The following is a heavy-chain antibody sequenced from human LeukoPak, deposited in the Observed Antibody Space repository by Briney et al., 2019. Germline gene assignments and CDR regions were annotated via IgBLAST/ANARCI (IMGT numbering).Heavy chain of an antibody. CDR3: ARGLVRYEGRGTNWFDP. CDR2: INHSGST. D-gene: IGHD1-14*01. V-gene: IGHV4-34*01. Sequence: PSETLSLTCAVYGGSFSGYYWSWIRQPPGKGLEWIGEINHSGSTNYNPSLKSRVTISVDTSKNQFSLKLSSVTAADTAVYYCARGLVRYEGRGTNWFDPWGQGTLVTVSS. J-gene: IGHJ5*02. CDR1: GGSFSGYY.